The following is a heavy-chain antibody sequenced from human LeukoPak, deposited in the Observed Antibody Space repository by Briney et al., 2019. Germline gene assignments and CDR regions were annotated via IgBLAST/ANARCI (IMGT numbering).Heavy chain of an antibody. CDR2: INHSGST. CDR3: ARQYGSGSAYTPVVDL. CDR1: GGSFSNYY. D-gene: IGHD3-10*01. J-gene: IGHJ4*02. V-gene: IGHV4-34*01. Sequence: SETLSLTCAVSGGSFSNYYWTWIRQPPGKGLEWIGEINHSGSTNYNPSLKSRVTISVDTSKNQFSLKLSSLTAAETAVYYCARQYGSGSAYTPVVDLWGQGTLVTVSS.